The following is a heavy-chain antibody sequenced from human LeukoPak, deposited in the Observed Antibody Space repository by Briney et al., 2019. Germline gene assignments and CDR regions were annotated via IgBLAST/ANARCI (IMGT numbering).Heavy chain of an antibody. CDR1: GPSFSSYY. J-gene: IGHJ4*02. V-gene: IGHV4-34*01. D-gene: IGHD4-17*01. CDR2: VNHSGYT. Sequence: PSETPSLTCAVSGPSFSSYYWSWIRQPPGKGLEWIGEVNHSGYTNDNPSLKSRVTISVDTSKNQFSLRLRSVTAADTAVYFCARMTTGHDFWGQGTLVTVSS. CDR3: ARMTTGHDF.